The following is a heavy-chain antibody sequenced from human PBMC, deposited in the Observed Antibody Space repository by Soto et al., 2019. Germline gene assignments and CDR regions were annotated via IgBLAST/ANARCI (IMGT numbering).Heavy chain of an antibody. CDR3: ATRGTRWLQSPFDY. CDR1: GYTFTSYY. V-gene: IGHV1-46*01. Sequence: GASVKVSCKASGYTFTSYYMHWVRQAPGQGLEWMGIINPSGGRTSYAQKFQGRVTMTGDTSTDTAYMELSSLRSEDTAVYYCATRGTRWLQSPFDYWGQGTLVTVSS. D-gene: IGHD1-1*01. CDR2: INPSGGRT. J-gene: IGHJ4*02.